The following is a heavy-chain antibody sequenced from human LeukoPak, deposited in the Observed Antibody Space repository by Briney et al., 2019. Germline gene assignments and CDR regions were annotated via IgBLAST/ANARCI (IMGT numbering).Heavy chain of an antibody. CDR2: ISYDGSNK. D-gene: IGHD3-10*01. CDR3: ATGRAYSGSGSYSFDY. J-gene: IGHJ4*02. CDR1: GFTFSSFV. Sequence: GGSLRLSCAASGFTFSSFVLHWVRQAPGKGLEWVAVISYDGSNKLYADSVKGRFTISRDNSKNTLYLQMNSLRGEDTAVYYCATGRAYSGSGSYSFDYWGQGTQVTVSS. V-gene: IGHV3-30*03.